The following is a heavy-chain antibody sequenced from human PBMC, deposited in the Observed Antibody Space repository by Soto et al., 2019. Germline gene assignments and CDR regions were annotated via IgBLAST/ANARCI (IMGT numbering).Heavy chain of an antibody. CDR3: AREGVYGDYFDY. CDR1: GGSITSYY. J-gene: IGHJ4*02. D-gene: IGHD4-17*01. Sequence: ASETLSLTCTVSGGSITSYYWSWIRQPPGKGLEWIGYIYYSGSTNYSPSLKSRVTISVDTSKNQFSLKLSSVTAADTAVYYCAREGVYGDYFDYWGQGTPVTVSS. CDR2: IYYSGST. V-gene: IGHV4-59*12.